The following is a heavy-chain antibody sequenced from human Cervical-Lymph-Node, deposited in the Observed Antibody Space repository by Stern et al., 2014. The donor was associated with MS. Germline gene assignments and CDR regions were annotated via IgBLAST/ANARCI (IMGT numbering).Heavy chain of an antibody. CDR1: GGSITTGGDS. CDR3: ARGRGSGWYFNNYALDV. V-gene: IGHV4-30-2*01. J-gene: IGHJ6*02. CDR2: IYHTENT. D-gene: IGHD6-19*01. Sequence: QVQLQESGSGLVKPSQTLSLTCSVSGGSITTGGDSWNWIRQAPGRGLEWIGYIYHTENTFYTPSIKSRFTISVDTSKSQFSLKVTSVTAADAAVYYCARGRGSGWYFNNYALDVWGQGTTVTVSS.